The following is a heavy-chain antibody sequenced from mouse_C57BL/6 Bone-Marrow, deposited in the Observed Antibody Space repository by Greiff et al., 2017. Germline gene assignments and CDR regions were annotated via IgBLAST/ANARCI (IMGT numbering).Heavy chain of an antibody. CDR1: GYIFTEYT. V-gene: IGHV1-62-2*01. Sequence: VKLQESGAELVKPGASVKLSCKASGYIFTEYTIHWVKQRSGQGLEWIGWFYPGSGSIKYNERFKDKATLTADKSSNTFYIELSRLTSEDSAVYFCARHERYYDYEGYFDYWGQGTTLTVSS. CDR2: FYPGSGSI. CDR3: ARHERYYDYEGYFDY. D-gene: IGHD2-4*01. J-gene: IGHJ2*01.